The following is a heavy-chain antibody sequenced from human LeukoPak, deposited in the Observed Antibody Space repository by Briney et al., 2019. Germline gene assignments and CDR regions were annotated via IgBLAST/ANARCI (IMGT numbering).Heavy chain of an antibody. CDR2: IKQDVSEK. Sequence: PGGSLRLSCAASGFTFSSYWMSWVRQAPGKGLEWVANIKQDVSEKYYVDSVKGRFTISRDNAKNSLYLQMNSLRAEDTAVYYCIVLAVTGTLGFDYWGQGTLVTVSS. J-gene: IGHJ4*02. V-gene: IGHV3-7*01. CDR1: GFTFSSYW. CDR3: IVLAVTGTLGFDY. D-gene: IGHD6-19*01.